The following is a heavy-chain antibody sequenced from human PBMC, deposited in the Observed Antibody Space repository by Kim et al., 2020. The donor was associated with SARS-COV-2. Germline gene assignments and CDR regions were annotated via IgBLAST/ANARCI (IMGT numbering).Heavy chain of an antibody. J-gene: IGHJ6*02. CDR3: ARHTKRYLYYYGMDV. CDR2: IYYSGST. V-gene: IGHV4-39*01. D-gene: IGHD2-15*01. Sequence: SETLSLTCTVSGGSISSSSYYWGWIRQPPGKGLEWIGSIYYSGSTYYNPSLKSRVTISVDTSKNQFSLKLSSVTAADTAVYYCARHTKRYLYYYGMDVWGQGTTVTVSS. CDR1: GGSISSSSYY.